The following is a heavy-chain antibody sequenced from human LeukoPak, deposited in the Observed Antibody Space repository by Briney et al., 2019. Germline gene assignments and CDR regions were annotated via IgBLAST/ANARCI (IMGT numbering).Heavy chain of an antibody. V-gene: IGHV3-7*01. J-gene: IGHJ4*02. CDR2: INQDGSQM. CDR1: GFTFKTYW. Sequence: GGSLRLSCAASGFTFKTYWMDWVRQAPGKGLEWVANINQDGSQMYYVDSVKGRFTISRDNTKNSLFLHMNSLRAEDTAVYYCARARGGLDYWGQGTLVTVSS. D-gene: IGHD3-3*01. CDR3: ARARGGLDY.